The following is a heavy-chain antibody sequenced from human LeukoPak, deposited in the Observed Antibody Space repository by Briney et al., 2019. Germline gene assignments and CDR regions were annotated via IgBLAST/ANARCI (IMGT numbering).Heavy chain of an antibody. D-gene: IGHD3-10*01. CDR2: ISYDGSNK. CDR3: AKDFYGSGSSDY. Sequence: SGGSLRLSCVASGFIFSDHYMHWVRQAPGKGLEWVAVISYDGSNKYYADSVKGRFTISRDNSKNTLYLQMNSLRAEDTAVYYCAKDFYGSGSSDYWGQGTLVTVSS. V-gene: IGHV3-30*18. J-gene: IGHJ4*02. CDR1: GFIFSDHY.